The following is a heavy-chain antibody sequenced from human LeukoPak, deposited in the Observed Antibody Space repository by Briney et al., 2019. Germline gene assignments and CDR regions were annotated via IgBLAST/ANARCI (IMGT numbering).Heavy chain of an antibody. J-gene: IGHJ6*02. D-gene: IGHD2-2*01. CDR3: ARGGCSSTSCYYYGMDV. V-gene: IGHV1-69*10. CDR2: IIPIFGIA. Sequence: SVKVSFKASGGTFSSYAISRVRQAPGQGLEWMGGIIPIFGIANYAQKFQGRVTITADKSTSTAYMELSSLRSEDTAVYYCARGGCSSTSCYYYGMDVWGQGTTVTVSS. CDR1: GGTFSSYA.